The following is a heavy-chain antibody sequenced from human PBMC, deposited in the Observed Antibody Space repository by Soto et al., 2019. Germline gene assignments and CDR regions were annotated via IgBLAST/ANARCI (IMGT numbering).Heavy chain of an antibody. D-gene: IGHD6-6*01. J-gene: IGHJ6*02. CDR2: ISGSGGST. CDR3: AKGARSSYYQGLDV. CDR1: GFTLYNYA. Sequence: QPGGSLRLSCAASGFTLYNYAMAWVRQTPGKGLEWVSGISGSGGSTYYADSVKGRFTISRDNSENTLYLQMNSLRVEDTALYYCAKGARSSYYQGLDVWGQGTTVTVSS. V-gene: IGHV3-23*01.